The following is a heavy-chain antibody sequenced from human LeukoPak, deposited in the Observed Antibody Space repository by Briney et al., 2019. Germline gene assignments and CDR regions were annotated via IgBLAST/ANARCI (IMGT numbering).Heavy chain of an antibody. CDR1: GGSISSYY. CDR2: IYTSGST. CDR3: AREWADGCSGGSCYPLGYYYYYMDV. D-gene: IGHD2-15*01. V-gene: IGHV4-4*07. Sequence: NPSETLSLTCTVSGGSISSYYWSWIRQPAGKGLEWIGRIYTSGSTNYNPSLKSRVTMSVDTSKNQFSLKLSSVTAADTAVYYCAREWADGCSGGSCYPLGYYYYYMDVWGKGTTVTVSS. J-gene: IGHJ6*03.